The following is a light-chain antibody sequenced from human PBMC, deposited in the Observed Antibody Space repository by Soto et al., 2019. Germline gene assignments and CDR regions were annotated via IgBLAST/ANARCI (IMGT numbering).Light chain of an antibody. CDR1: QSISVW. CDR2: KAS. Sequence: DIQMTQSPSTLSASVGDRVTITCRASQSISVWLAWYQQKAGKAPNLLIYKASRLESGVPSRLSGSGSETEFTLTISGLQPGDSATYYCQQYNTDWTFGQGTKVDIK. CDR3: QQYNTDWT. V-gene: IGKV1-5*03. J-gene: IGKJ1*01.